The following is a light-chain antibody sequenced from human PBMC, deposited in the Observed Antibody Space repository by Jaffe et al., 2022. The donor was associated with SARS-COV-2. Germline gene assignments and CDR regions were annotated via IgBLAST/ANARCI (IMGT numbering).Light chain of an antibody. Sequence: ETVLTQSPGTLSLSPGDAVTLSCRASQAVNTNYLAWYQQKPGQAPRLLIYETSTRATGVPDRFSGSGSGTDFTLTISRPEPEDFAVYYCQQYLGSPPTFGGGTKVEIK. CDR3: QQYLGSPPT. J-gene: IGKJ4*01. CDR2: ETS. CDR1: QAVNTNY. V-gene: IGKV3-20*01.